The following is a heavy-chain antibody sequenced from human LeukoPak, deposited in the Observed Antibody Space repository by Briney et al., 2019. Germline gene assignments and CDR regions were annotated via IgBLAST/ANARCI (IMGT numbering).Heavy chain of an antibody. V-gene: IGHV1-2*02. Sequence: GASVKVSCKASGYTFTGYYMHWLRQAPGQGLEWMGWMYPNSGGTNYAQKFQGRVTMTRDTSISTAYMELSRLRSDDTAAYYCARAKRGSCSSTSCYWFDPWGQGTLVTVSS. CDR3: ARAKRGSCSSTSCYWFDP. J-gene: IGHJ5*02. D-gene: IGHD2-2*01. CDR2: MYPNSGGT. CDR1: GYTFTGYY.